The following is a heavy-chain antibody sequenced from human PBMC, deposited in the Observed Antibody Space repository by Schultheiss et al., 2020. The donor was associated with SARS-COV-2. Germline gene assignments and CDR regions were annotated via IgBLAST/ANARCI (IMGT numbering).Heavy chain of an antibody. CDR2: ISWNSGST. CDR3: AKPRYSSSFNAFDI. CDR1: GFTFDDYA. D-gene: IGHD6-13*01. J-gene: IGHJ3*02. Sequence: GGSLRLSCAASGFTFDDYAMHWVRQAPGKGLEWVSGISWNSGSTYYADSVKGRFTISRDNSKNTLYLQMNSLRAEDTAVYYCAKPRYSSSFNAFDIWGQGTMVTVSS. V-gene: IGHV3-23*01.